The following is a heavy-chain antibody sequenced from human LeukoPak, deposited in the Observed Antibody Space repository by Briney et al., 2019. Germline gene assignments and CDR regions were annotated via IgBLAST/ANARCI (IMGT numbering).Heavy chain of an antibody. V-gene: IGHV3-15*01. CDR1: GFTFSGSA. D-gene: IGHD3-3*01. CDR3: TTYYDFWSGYSDDY. Sequence: PGGSLRLSCAASGFTFSGSAMHWVRQASGKGLEWVGRIKSKTDGGTTDYAAPVKGRFTISRDDSKNTLYLQMNSLKTEDTAVYYCTTYYDFWSGYSDDYWGQGTLVTVSS. CDR2: IKSKTDGGTT. J-gene: IGHJ4*02.